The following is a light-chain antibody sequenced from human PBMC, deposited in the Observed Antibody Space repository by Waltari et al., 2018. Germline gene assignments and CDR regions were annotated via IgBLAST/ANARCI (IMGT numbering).Light chain of an antibody. V-gene: IGKV3-20*01. CDR3: HQYGASPWT. J-gene: IGKJ1*01. CDR2: ATS. CDR1: QSVGANS. Sequence: EIVLTQSPGTLSLSPGERATLPCRASQSVGANSLAWFHQKPGQPPRPLLYATSPRATGIPDRFSGSGSGTDFTLTISRLEPEDFAVYYCHQYGASPWTFGRGTKVEIK.